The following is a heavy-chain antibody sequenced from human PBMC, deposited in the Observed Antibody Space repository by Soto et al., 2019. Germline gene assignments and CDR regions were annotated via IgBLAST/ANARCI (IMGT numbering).Heavy chain of an antibody. Sequence: ESGGGVVQPGRSLRLSCAASGFTFSSYGMHWVRQAPGKGLEWVAVISYDGSNKYYADSVKGRFTISRDNSKNTLYLQMNSLRAEDTAVYYCAKTQGRDFWTYYYMDVWGKGTTVTVSS. CDR3: AKTQGRDFWTYYYMDV. J-gene: IGHJ6*03. V-gene: IGHV3-30*18. CDR2: ISYDGSNK. CDR1: GFTFSSYG. D-gene: IGHD3-3*01.